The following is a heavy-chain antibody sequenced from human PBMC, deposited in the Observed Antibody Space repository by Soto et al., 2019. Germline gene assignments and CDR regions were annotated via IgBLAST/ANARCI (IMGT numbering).Heavy chain of an antibody. J-gene: IGHJ5*02. CDR2: FDPEDGET. V-gene: IGHV1-24*01. CDR3: ATVRSKDIVVVPAANPYNWFDP. CDR1: GYTLTELS. D-gene: IGHD2-2*01. Sequence: QVQLVQSGAEVKKPGASVKVSCKVSGYTLTELSMHWVRQAPGKGLEWMGGFDPEDGETIYAQKFQGRVTMTEDTSTDTAYMELSSLRSEDTAVYYCATVRSKDIVVVPAANPYNWFDPWGQGTLVTVSS.